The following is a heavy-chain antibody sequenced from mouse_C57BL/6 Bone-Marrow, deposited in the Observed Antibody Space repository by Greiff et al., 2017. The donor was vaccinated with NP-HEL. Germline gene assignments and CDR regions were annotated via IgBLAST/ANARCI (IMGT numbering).Heavy chain of an antibody. CDR2: IDPENGDT. CDR3: TTGGSSPYAMDY. V-gene: IGHV14-4*01. D-gene: IGHD1-1*01. CDR1: GFTIKDDY. J-gene: IGHJ4*01. Sequence: VQLQQSGAELVRPGASVKLSCTVSGFTIKDDYMHWVKQRPEQGLEWIGWIDPENGDTEYAPKFQGKATITADTSSNTAYLQLRSLTSEDTAVYYCTTGGSSPYAMDYWGQGTSVTVSS.